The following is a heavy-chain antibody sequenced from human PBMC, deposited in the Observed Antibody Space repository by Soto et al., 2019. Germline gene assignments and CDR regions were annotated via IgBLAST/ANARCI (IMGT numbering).Heavy chain of an antibody. Sequence: QVQLVQSGAEVKKPGASVKVSCKASGYTFTSYGISWVRQAPGQGLEWMRWISAYNGNTNYAQKLQGRVTMTTDTSTSTAYMELRSLRSDDTAVYYCARGHMITFGGVIGSSALDPWGQGTLVTVSS. CDR3: ARGHMITFGGVIGSSALDP. CDR2: ISAYNGNT. V-gene: IGHV1-18*01. CDR1: GYTFTSYG. J-gene: IGHJ5*02. D-gene: IGHD3-16*02.